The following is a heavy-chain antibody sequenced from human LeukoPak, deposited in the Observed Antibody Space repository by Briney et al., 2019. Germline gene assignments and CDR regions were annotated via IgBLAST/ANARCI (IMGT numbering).Heavy chain of an antibody. V-gene: IGHV3-30*03. D-gene: IGHD3-22*01. CDR3: ARPGSGYYFYDAFDI. CDR2: ISFHGTDS. Sequence: PGGSLRLSCAASGFTFSNYWMSWVRQAPGRGLEWVAVISFHGTDSFYADSVKGRFTISRDNSKNTLYLQMSSLRADDTAVYYCARPGSGYYFYDAFDIWGQGTMVTVSS. CDR1: GFTFSNYW. J-gene: IGHJ3*02.